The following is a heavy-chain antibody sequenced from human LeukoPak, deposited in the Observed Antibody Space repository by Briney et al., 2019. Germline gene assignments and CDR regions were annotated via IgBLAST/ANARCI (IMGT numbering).Heavy chain of an antibody. J-gene: IGHJ4*02. CDR1: GFTLSNYA. D-gene: IGHD2-2*01. Sequence: GGSLRLSCAASGFTLSNYAMHWVRQAPGKGLEWVTVISTDGKDKKYADSVKGRFAISRDNYKNTLDLQTNSLRAEDTAVYYCAKDQKWGPADYYFDSWGQGTLVTVSS. CDR2: ISTDGKDK. CDR3: AKDQKWGPADYYFDS. V-gene: IGHV3-30*18.